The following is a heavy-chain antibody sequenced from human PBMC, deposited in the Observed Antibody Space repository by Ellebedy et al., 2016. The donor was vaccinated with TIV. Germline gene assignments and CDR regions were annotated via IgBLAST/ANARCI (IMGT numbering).Heavy chain of an antibody. CDR1: GFTFSSYT. V-gene: IGHV3-53*01. Sequence: GESLKISCAASGFTFSSYTMNWVRQPPGKGLEWVSLIYSGGATYYADPVKARFTISRDKSTNTLHLQMDNLSAEDTAVYYCATFNWGSDYFEDWGQGTLVTVSS. D-gene: IGHD7-27*01. CDR3: ATFNWGSDYFED. J-gene: IGHJ4*02. CDR2: IYSGGAT.